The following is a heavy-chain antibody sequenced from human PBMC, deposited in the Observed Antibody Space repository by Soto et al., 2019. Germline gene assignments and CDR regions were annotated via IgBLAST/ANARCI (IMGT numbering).Heavy chain of an antibody. CDR2: VSGSGNTQ. V-gene: IGHV3-48*02. CDR3: ARDPKSGNQKLYFDY. CDR1: GFSFRSYS. D-gene: IGHD1-26*01. J-gene: IGHJ4*02. Sequence: PGGSLRLSRVASGFSFRSYSMNWVRQAPGKGPEWVAYVSGSGNTQYYADSVKGRFTISRDNAMQSLYLQLNSLRDEDTAVYYCARDPKSGNQKLYFDYWGQGALVTVSS.